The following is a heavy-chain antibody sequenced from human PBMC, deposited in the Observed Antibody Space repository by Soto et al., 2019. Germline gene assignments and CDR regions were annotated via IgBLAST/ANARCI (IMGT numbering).Heavy chain of an antibody. CDR1: GGSIGSYH. Sequence: SETLSLTCTVSGGSIGSYHWSWVRQPPGKGLEWIASVYYTGTTNYNPSLKSRVTISVDTSKNQFSLKLSSVTAADTAVYYCARDFGVYYFDYWGQGTLVTVSS. V-gene: IGHV4-59*01. D-gene: IGHD3-16*01. CDR3: ARDFGVYYFDY. J-gene: IGHJ4*02. CDR2: VYYTGTT.